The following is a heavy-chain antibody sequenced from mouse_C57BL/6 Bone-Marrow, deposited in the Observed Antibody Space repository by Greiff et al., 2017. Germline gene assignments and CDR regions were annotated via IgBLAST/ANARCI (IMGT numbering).Heavy chain of an antibody. CDR3: ARPYYSNYWYFDV. CDR1: GYTFTSYW. V-gene: IGHV1-55*01. D-gene: IGHD2-5*01. CDR2: IYPGSGST. J-gene: IGHJ1*03. Sequence: VQLQQPGAELVKPGASVKMSCKASGYTFTSYWITWVKQRPGQGLEWIGEIYPGSGSTNYNEKFKSKATLTVDTSSSTAYMQLSSLTSADSAVYYCARPYYSNYWYFDVWGTGTTVTVSS.